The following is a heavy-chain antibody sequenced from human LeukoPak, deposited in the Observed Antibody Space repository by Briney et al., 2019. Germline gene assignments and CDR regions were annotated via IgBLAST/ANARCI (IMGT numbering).Heavy chain of an antibody. Sequence: ASVKVSCKASGYIFTGYYMHWVRQAPGQGLEWMGRINPNSGGTNYAQKSQGRATMTRDTSIGTAYMELSRLRSDDTAVYYCARAYGDYEYDYWGQGTLVTVSS. CDR3: ARAYGDYEYDY. CDR1: GYIFTGYY. CDR2: INPNSGGT. J-gene: IGHJ4*02. D-gene: IGHD4-17*01. V-gene: IGHV1-2*06.